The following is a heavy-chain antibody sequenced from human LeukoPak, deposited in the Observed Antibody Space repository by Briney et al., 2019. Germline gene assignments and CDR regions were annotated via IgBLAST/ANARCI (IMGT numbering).Heavy chain of an antibody. D-gene: IGHD2-15*01. V-gene: IGHV5-51*01. CDR1: NYNFPNYW. Sequence: GESLKISCKASNYNFPNYWIGWVRQMPRQGLEWMGIIYPAGSEIIYNPSFEGQVTISVDKSTSTAYLQWSTLKTSDTAIYYCARRIYTSVWFVPWGQGTLVSVSS. CDR3: ARRIYTSVWFVP. CDR2: IYPAGSEI. J-gene: IGHJ5*02.